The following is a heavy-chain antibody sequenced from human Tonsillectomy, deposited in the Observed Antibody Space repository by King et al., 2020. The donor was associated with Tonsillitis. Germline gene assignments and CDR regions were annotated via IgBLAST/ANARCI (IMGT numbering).Heavy chain of an antibody. D-gene: IGHD3-22*01. CDR1: GYSFTSYW. CDR2: IYPEDSDT. Sequence: VQLVESGAEVKKPGESLKISCKGSGYSFTSYWIGWVRQMPGKGLEWMGIIYPEDSDTRYSPSFEGQVTISADKSITTAYLQWSSLKASDTAMYYCGTPYDSSTFRVWGQGTMVTVSS. V-gene: IGHV5-51*03. J-gene: IGHJ3*01. CDR3: GTPYDSSTFRV.